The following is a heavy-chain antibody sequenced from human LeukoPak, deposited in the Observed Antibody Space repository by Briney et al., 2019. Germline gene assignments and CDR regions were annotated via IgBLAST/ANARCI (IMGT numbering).Heavy chain of an antibody. CDR2: ISSSSSTM. CDR1: GFTFSSHS. V-gene: IGHV3-48*02. CDR3: SRSNSGGWHLDY. D-gene: IGHD2-15*01. Sequence: GGSLRLSCAASGFTFSSHSMNWVRQAPGKGLEWISYISSSSSTMYYADSVKGRFTISRDNAKNLLYLQMNSLRDEDTAVYYCSRSNSGGWHLDYWGQGTLVTVSS. J-gene: IGHJ4*02.